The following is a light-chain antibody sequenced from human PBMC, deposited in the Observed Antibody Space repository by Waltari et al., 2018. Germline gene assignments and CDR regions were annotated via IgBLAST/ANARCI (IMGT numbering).Light chain of an antibody. CDR2: EVS. J-gene: IGLJ1*01. V-gene: IGLV2-14*01. Sequence: QSALTQPASVSGSPGQSITIPCTGTSSDIGGYNYVSWYQHHAGKAPKLIIYEVSNRPSGVSNRFSGSKSGNTASLTISGLQAEDEANYFCSSYTSTSSLYVFGTATEVTVL. CDR3: SSYTSTSSLYV. CDR1: SSDIGGYNY.